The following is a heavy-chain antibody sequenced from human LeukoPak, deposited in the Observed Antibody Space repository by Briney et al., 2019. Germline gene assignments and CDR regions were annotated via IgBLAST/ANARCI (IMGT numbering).Heavy chain of an antibody. CDR3: ARDPNYDTSGYYYGGDGVDY. V-gene: IGHV1-2*02. Sequence: ASAKVSCKASGYTFTGYYIHWVRQAPGQGLEWLGWINPNSGDTHYAQKFQGRATMTRDTSISTASMQLSRLRSDDTAVYFCARDPNYDTSGYYYGGDGVDYWGQGTLVTVSS. J-gene: IGHJ4*02. CDR1: GYTFTGYY. CDR2: INPNSGDT. D-gene: IGHD3-22*01.